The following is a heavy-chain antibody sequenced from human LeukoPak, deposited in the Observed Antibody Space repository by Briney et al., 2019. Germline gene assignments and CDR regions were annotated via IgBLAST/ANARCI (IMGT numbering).Heavy chain of an antibody. V-gene: IGHV4-4*02. D-gene: IGHD3-10*01. Sequence: SETLSLTCAVSGGSITNVYWWSWVRQPPGKGLEWIGEIYHTGNTNYNPSLKSRVTISVDKSKNQLSIKLNSVTAADTAVYYCARWYGSGSYHTNYYYYYGIDVWGKGTTVTVSS. CDR1: GGSITNVYW. J-gene: IGHJ6*04. CDR3: ARWYGSGSYHTNYYYYYGIDV. CDR2: IYHTGNT.